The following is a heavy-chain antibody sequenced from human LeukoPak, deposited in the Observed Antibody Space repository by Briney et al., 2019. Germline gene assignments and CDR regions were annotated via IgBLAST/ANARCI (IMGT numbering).Heavy chain of an antibody. V-gene: IGHV4-39*07. CDR3: ARTVPYYYGMDV. CDR2: IYYSGST. Sequence: SETLSLTCTVSGGSISSSSYYWGWIRQPPGKGLEWIGSIYYSGSTYYNPSLKSRVTISVDTSKNQFSLKLSSVIAADTAVYYCARTVPYYYGMDVWGQGTTVTVSS. J-gene: IGHJ6*02. CDR1: GGSISSSSYY. D-gene: IGHD4-17*01.